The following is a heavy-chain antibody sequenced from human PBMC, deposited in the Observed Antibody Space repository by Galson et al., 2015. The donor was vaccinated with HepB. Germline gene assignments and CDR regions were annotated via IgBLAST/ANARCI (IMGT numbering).Heavy chain of an antibody. J-gene: IGHJ4*02. Sequence: SLRLSCAASGFTFSSYAMNWVRQAPGKGLEWVSQITNGGGTENHADSVKGRFSVSRDNSKNMLYLQMNSLRPEDTAVYYCAKKMDVGEYPFDHWGQGTLVTVSS. V-gene: IGHV3-23*01. CDR2: ITNGGGTE. CDR1: GFTFSSYA. CDR3: AKKMDVGEYPFDH. D-gene: IGHD4-17*01.